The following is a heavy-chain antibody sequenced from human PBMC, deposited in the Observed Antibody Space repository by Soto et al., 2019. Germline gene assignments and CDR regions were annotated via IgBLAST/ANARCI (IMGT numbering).Heavy chain of an antibody. CDR1: GYTFTGYY. J-gene: IGHJ6*02. V-gene: IGHV1-8*02. CDR3: ARGWHIVVVTAKYYYYGMDV. Sequence: ASVKVSCKASGYTFTGYYMHWVRQAPGQGLEWMGWINPSSGNTSYSQKFQGRVTMTRNTSISTAYMELSSLRSEDTAVYYCARGWHIVVVTAKYYYYGMDVWGQGTTVTVSS. CDR2: INPSSGNT. D-gene: IGHD2-21*02.